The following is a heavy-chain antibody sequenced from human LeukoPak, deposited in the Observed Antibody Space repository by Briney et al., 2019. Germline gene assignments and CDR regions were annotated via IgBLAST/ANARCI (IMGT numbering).Heavy chain of an antibody. CDR2: ISSSSSYI. CDR3: ARVEVRPPSLIDY. D-gene: IGHD3-10*01. CDR1: GFTFSSYS. Sequence: GGSLRLSCAASGFTFSSYSMNWVRRAPGKGLEWVSSISSSSSYIYYADSVKGRFTISRDNAKNSLYLQMNSLRAEDAAVYYCARVEVRPPSLIDYWGQGTLVTVSS. J-gene: IGHJ4*02. V-gene: IGHV3-21*01.